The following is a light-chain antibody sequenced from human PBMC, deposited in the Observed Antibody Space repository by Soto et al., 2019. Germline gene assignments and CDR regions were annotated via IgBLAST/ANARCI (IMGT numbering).Light chain of an antibody. Sequence: EIVLTQSPGTLSLSPGERVTLSCRASQSVSSSSLAWYQQKPGQAPRRLIYDASSRATGIPDRFSGSGSGTDFTLTISRLEPEDFAVYYCQQYGSSVRTFGQGTKVES. CDR1: QSVSSSS. V-gene: IGKV3-20*01. CDR3: QQYGSSVRT. CDR2: DAS. J-gene: IGKJ1*01.